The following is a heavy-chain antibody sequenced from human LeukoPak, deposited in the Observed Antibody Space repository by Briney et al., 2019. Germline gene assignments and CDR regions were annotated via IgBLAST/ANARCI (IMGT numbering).Heavy chain of an antibody. CDR1: GFTFDDYA. D-gene: IGHD2-21*02. Sequence: GRSLRLSCAASGFTFDDYAMHWVRQAPGKGLEWVAGISWESSNIGYADSVKGRFTISRDNAKNSLYLQMNSLRVEDTALYYCAKDTRFVVVTAGAFDIWGQGTLVTVSS. CDR3: AKDTRFVVVTAGAFDI. V-gene: IGHV3-9*01. J-gene: IGHJ3*02. CDR2: ISWESSNI.